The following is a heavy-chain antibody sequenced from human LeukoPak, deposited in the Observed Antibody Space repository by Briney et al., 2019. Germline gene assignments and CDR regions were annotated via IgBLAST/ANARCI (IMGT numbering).Heavy chain of an antibody. V-gene: IGHV4-34*01. Sequence: SETLSLTCAVYGGSFSGYYWSWIRQPPGKGLEWIGEINHSGSTNYNPSLKSRVTISVDTSKNQFSLKLSSVTAADTAVYYCARDITMVRGGYWFDPWGQGTLVTVSS. CDR1: GGSFSGYY. CDR3: ARDITMVRGGYWFDP. CDR2: INHSGST. D-gene: IGHD3-10*01. J-gene: IGHJ5*02.